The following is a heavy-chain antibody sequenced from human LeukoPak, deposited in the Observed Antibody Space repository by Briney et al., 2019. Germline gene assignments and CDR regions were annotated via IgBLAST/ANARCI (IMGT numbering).Heavy chain of an antibody. J-gene: IGHJ6*03. CDR2: INTHGSST. CDR1: GFAFSNYW. Sequence: PGGSLRLSCAASGFAFSNYWLHWARQAPGKGLVWVARINTHGSSTNYADSVKGRFTISRDNAKNTLYLQMTSLSAEDTAVYYALAGYYYYYMDVWGKGTTVTVSS. D-gene: IGHD6-13*01. CDR3: LAGYYYYYMDV. V-gene: IGHV3-74*01.